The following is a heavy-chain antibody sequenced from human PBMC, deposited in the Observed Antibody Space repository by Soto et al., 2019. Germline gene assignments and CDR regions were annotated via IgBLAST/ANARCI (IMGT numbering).Heavy chain of an antibody. D-gene: IGHD4-17*01. CDR1: GFTFGSYA. J-gene: IGHJ4*02. CDR2: ISGSGGST. CDR3: AKDLVGEEIIYFDY. Sequence: PGGSLRLSCAASGFTFGSYAMSWVRQAPGKGLEWVSAISGSGGSTYYADSVKGRFTISRDNSKNTLYLQMNSLRAEDTAVYYCAKDLVGEEIIYFDYWGQGTLVTVSS. V-gene: IGHV3-23*01.